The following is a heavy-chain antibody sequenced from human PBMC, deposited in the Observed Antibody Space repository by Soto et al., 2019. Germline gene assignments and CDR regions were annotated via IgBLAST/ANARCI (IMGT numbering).Heavy chain of an antibody. CDR1: GFTFSSYA. V-gene: IGHV3-23*01. CDR3: ARYIPGVRYYGMDV. J-gene: IGHJ6*02. Sequence: VQLLESGGGLVQPGGSLRLSCAASGFTFSSYAMKWVRQAPGTGLEWVSLIGESGTPTYYADSVKGRFTISRDNSGNPLCLEMYSLRAEDTAVYYCARYIPGVRYYGMDVWGQGTTVTVSS. D-gene: IGHD2-2*01. CDR2: IGESGTPT.